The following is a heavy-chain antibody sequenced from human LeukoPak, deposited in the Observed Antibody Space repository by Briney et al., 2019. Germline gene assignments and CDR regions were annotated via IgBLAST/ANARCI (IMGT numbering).Heavy chain of an antibody. CDR2: ISNGGRST. D-gene: IGHD3-22*01. CDR1: GFTFSSYS. V-gene: IGHV3-NL1*01. J-gene: IGHJ6*03. CDR3: AKDGVKGSGYYSGYMDV. Sequence: GGSLRLSCAASGFTFSSYSMNWVRQAPGKGLEWVSGISNGGRSTYYADSVKGRFTISRDNSKNTLYLQMNSLRAEDTAVYYCAKDGVKGSGYYSGYMDVWGKGTTVTISS.